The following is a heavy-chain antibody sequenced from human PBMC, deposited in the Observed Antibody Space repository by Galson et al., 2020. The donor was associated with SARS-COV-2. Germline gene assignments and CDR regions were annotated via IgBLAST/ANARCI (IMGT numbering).Heavy chain of an antibody. V-gene: IGHV5-51*01. D-gene: IGHD2-21*01. Sequence: KIGESLKISCKGSGYSFTSYLIGWVRQMPGKGLEWMGIIYPVDSDTRYSPSFQGQVTISADKSISTAYLQWSSLKASDTAMYYCARLRVVAGWFDPWGQGTLVTVSS. CDR2: IYPVDSDT. CDR3: ARLRVVAGWFDP. J-gene: IGHJ5*02. CDR1: GYSFTSYL.